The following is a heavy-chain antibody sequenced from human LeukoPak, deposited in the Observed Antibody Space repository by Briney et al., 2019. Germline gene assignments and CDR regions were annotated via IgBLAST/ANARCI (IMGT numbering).Heavy chain of an antibody. J-gene: IGHJ3*02. V-gene: IGHV1-18*01. CDR2: ISAYNGKT. CDR1: GYTFTSYG. Sequence: ASVKVSCKASGYTFTSYGISWVRQAPGQGLEWMGWISAYNGKTNYAQKFQGRVTMTRDTSISTAYMELSRLRSDDTAVYYCARGAGLTYYYDSSGYSDAFDIWGQGTMVTVSS. D-gene: IGHD3-22*01. CDR3: ARGAGLTYYYDSSGYSDAFDI.